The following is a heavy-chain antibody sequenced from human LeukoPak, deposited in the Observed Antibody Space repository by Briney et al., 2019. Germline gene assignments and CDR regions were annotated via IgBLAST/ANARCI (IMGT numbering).Heavy chain of an antibody. CDR1: GGSISSSSYY. J-gene: IGHJ4*02. CDR3: ARDDSRLCSSTSCYGGIY. Sequence: SETLSLTCTVSGGSISSSSYYWGWIRQPPGKGLEWIGSIYYSGSTYYNPSLKSRVTISVDTSKNQFSLKLSSVTAADTAVYYCARDDSRLCSSTSCYGGIYWGQGTLVTVSS. CDR2: IYYSGST. V-gene: IGHV4-39*07. D-gene: IGHD2-2*01.